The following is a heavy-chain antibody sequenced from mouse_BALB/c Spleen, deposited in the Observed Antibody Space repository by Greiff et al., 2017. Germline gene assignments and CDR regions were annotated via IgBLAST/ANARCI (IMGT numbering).Heavy chain of an antibody. Sequence: EVQGVESGGGLVQPGGSRKLSCAASGFTFSSFGMHWVRQAPEKGLEWVAYISSGSSTIYYADTVKGRFTISRDNPKNTLFLQMTSLRSEDTAMYYCARYDVGPFAYWGQGTLVTVSA. D-gene: IGHD2-12*01. J-gene: IGHJ3*01. V-gene: IGHV5-17*02. CDR3: ARYDVGPFAY. CDR1: GFTFSSFG. CDR2: ISSGSSTI.